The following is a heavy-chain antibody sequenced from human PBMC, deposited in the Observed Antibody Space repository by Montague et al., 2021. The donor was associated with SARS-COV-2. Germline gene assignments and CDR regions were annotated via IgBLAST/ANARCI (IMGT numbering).Heavy chain of an antibody. CDR3: ARGSKWSHYLDY. CDR2: VYYNGNT. J-gene: IGHJ4*02. V-gene: IGHV4-59*01. D-gene: IGHD2-15*01. Sequence: SETLSLTCNVSGGSLSSYYWSWIRQPPGKGLEWIGYVYYNGNTNYNPSLKSRIILSVDTSKNHFSLKVSSVTAADTAVYYCARGSKWSHYLDYWGQGTPVTVSS. CDR1: GGSLSSYY.